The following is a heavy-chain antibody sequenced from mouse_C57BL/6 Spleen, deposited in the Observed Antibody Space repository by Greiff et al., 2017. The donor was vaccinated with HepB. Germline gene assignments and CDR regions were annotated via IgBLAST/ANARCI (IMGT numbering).Heavy chain of an antibody. D-gene: IGHD1-1*01. J-gene: IGHJ1*03. CDR1: GYAFSSSW. CDR3: ALGGATVVATRYFDV. Sequence: VKLVESGPELVKPGASVKISCKASGYAFSSSWMNWVKQRPGKGLEWIGRIYPGDGDTNYNGKFKGKATLTADKSSSTAYMQLSSLTSEDSAVYFCALGGATVVATRYFDVWGTGTTVTVSS. CDR2: IYPGDGDT. V-gene: IGHV1-82*01.